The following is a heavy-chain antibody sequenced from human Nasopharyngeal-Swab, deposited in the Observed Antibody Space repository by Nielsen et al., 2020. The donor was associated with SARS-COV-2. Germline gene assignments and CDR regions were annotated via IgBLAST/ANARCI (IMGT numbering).Heavy chain of an antibody. CDR2: IYYSGST. D-gene: IGHD2-21*01. V-gene: IGHV4-30-4*01. CDR1: GGSISSGDYY. CDR3: ARAGILWGINAFDI. Sequence: SETLSLTCTVSGGSISSGDYYWSWIRQPPGKGLEWIGYIYYSGSTYYNPSLKSRVTISVDTSKNQFSLKLSSVTAADMAVYYCARAGILWGINAFDIWGQGTMVTVSS. J-gene: IGHJ3*02.